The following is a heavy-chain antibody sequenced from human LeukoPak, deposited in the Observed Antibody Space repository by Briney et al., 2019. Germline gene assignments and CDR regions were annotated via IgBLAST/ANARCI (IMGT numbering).Heavy chain of an antibody. CDR2: ISGSGGST. J-gene: IGHJ1*01. CDR1: GFTFSSYA. V-gene: IGHV3-23*01. CDR3: AKDRWRYCSSTSCRGRSSEYFQH. Sequence: GGSLRLSCAASGFTFSSYAMSWVRQAPGKGLEWVSAISGSGGSTYYADSVKGRFTISRDNSKNTLYLQMNSLRAEDTAVYYCAKDRWRYCSSTSCRGRSSEYFQHWGQGTLVTVSS. D-gene: IGHD2-2*01.